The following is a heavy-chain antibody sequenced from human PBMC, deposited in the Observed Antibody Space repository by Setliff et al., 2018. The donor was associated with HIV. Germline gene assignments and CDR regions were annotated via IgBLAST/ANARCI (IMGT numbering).Heavy chain of an antibody. Sequence: PSETLSLTCTVSGGSISSSSYYWGWIRQPPGKGLEWLGTIYYSGSTYYNPSLKSRVTLSVDTSKNQFSLKLSSVTAADTAVYYCERHDSRGPRSAFDLWGRGTMVTVSS. D-gene: IGHD2-21*01. CDR1: GGSISSSSYY. CDR3: ERHDSRGPRSAFDL. CDR2: IYYSGST. V-gene: IGHV4-39*01. J-gene: IGHJ3*01.